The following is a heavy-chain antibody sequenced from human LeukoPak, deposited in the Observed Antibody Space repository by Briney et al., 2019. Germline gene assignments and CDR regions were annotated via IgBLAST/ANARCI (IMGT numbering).Heavy chain of an antibody. V-gene: IGHV3-11*05. Sequence: GGSLRLSCAASGFSFSDYYRSWIRETPGEGLECVSYICSSRSGTKYADSVKGRFTIYRDNAKNSMYLQMNSLRAEDTAVYYCARDRLWEVGATPYFAYWGQGTLVTVSS. CDR2: ICSSRSGT. J-gene: IGHJ4*02. D-gene: IGHD1-26*01. CDR1: GFSFSDYY. CDR3: ARDRLWEVGATPYFAY.